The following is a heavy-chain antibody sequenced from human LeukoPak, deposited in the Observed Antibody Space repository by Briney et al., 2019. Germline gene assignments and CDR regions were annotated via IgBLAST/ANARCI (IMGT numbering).Heavy chain of an antibody. CDR3: ARDYGGHGEYFDY. D-gene: IGHD4-23*01. CDR2: ISSSRNTI. J-gene: IGHJ4*02. V-gene: IGHV3-48*02. CDR1: GFTFTSYN. Sequence: PGGSLRLSCAASGFTFTSYNINWVRQAPGMGLEWVSYISSSRNTIYYADSVKGQFSISRDNAKNSVYLQMNSLRDEDTAVYFCARDYGGHGEYFDYWGQGTLVTVSP.